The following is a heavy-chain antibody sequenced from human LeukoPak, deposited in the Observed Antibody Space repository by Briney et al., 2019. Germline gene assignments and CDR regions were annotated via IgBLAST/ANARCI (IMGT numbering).Heavy chain of an antibody. J-gene: IGHJ6*03. CDR2: IGGSGGGT. CDR1: GFTVSSNY. V-gene: IGHV3-23*01. D-gene: IGHD1-26*01. CDR3: AKDDSGSYYPYYYYMDV. Sequence: PGGSLRLSCAASGFTVSSNYMSWVRQAPGKGLEWVSSIGGSGGGTYYADSVKGRFTISRDDSKNTLYLQMNSLRAEDTAVYYCAKDDSGSYYPYYYYMDVWGKGTTVTISS.